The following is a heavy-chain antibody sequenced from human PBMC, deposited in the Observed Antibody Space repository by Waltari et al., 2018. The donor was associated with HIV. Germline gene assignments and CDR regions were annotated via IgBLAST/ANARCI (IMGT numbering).Heavy chain of an antibody. CDR3: ARVKIVGNWFDP. V-gene: IGHV4-30-4*01. Sequence: QVQLQESGPGLVKPSQTLSLTCTVSGGSTRSVDYFWSWIRQPPGKGLEWIGYMYYSGSTYSNPSLKSRVTISVDTSKNQFSLKLSSVTAADTAVYYCARVKIVGNWFDPWGQGTLVTVSS. CDR2: MYYSGST. CDR1: GGSTRSVDYF. D-gene: IGHD1-26*01. J-gene: IGHJ5*02.